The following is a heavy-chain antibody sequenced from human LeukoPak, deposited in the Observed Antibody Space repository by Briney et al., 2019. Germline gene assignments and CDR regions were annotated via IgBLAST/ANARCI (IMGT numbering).Heavy chain of an antibody. CDR2: IYPSGNT. V-gene: IGHV4-61*02. Sequence: TSETLSLTCSVSGESISSSRHYWSWIRQPAGKGLEWIGRIYPSGNTNYNPSLKSRATISLDTSNNQFSLNLKSVTAADTAMYYCARDGVVTMELVFWGQGTLVTVSS. CDR1: GESISSSRHY. J-gene: IGHJ4*02. D-gene: IGHD3-10*01. CDR3: ARDGVVTMELVF.